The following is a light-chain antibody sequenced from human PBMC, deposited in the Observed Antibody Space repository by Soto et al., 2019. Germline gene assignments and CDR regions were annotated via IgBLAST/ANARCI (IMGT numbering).Light chain of an antibody. Sequence: EIVLTQSPATLALSPGERATLSCRASQSVGHYLAWYQQRPGQAPRLLIYDASRRAIDIPGRFSGSGSGTDFTLTISSLEPEDFAVYYCQQRRDWPPKFTFGQGTKVEIK. CDR1: QSVGHY. V-gene: IGKV3-11*01. J-gene: IGKJ2*01. CDR3: QQRRDWPPKFT. CDR2: DAS.